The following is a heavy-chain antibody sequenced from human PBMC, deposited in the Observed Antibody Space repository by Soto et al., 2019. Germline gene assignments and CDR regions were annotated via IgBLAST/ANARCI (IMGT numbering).Heavy chain of an antibody. Sequence: ASVKVSCKASGYTFTGYYMHWVRQAPGQGLEWMGWINPNSGGTNYAQKFQGWVTMTRDTSISTAYMELSRLRSDDTAVYYCARDSGSRAAAGGYYGMDVWGKGTTVTVST. D-gene: IGHD6-13*01. CDR2: INPNSGGT. J-gene: IGHJ6*04. V-gene: IGHV1-2*04. CDR1: GYTFTGYY. CDR3: ARDSGSRAAAGGYYGMDV.